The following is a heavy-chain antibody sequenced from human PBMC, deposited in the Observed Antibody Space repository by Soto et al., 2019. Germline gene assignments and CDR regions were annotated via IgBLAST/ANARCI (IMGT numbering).Heavy chain of an antibody. CDR3: AKDLAQSSSYPGDY. V-gene: IGHV3-23*01. CDR1: GFTFSNYA. CDR2: ASGNGGRT. J-gene: IGHJ4*02. D-gene: IGHD6-6*01. Sequence: EVQLLESGGGLVQPGGSLRLSCVASGFTFSNYAMSWVRQAPGKGLGWVSAASGNGGRTYYGDSVKGRLTISRDNSKSTLYLQMDSLRAEDTALYYCAKDLAQSSSYPGDYCGQGTLVTVSS.